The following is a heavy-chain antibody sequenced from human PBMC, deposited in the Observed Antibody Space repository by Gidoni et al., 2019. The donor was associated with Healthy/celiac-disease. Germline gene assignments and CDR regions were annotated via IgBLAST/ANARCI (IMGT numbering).Heavy chain of an antibody. Sequence: QVQLQQWGAGLLKPSETLSLTCAVYGGSFSGYYWSWIRQPPGKGLEWIGEINHSGSTNYNPSPKSRVTISVDTSKNQFSLKLSSVTAADTAVYYCARVVVGAYYYYYYMDVWGKGTTVTVSS. V-gene: IGHV4-34*01. CDR1: GGSFSGYY. J-gene: IGHJ6*03. CDR2: INHSGST. D-gene: IGHD2-21*01. CDR3: ARVVVGAYYYYYYMDV.